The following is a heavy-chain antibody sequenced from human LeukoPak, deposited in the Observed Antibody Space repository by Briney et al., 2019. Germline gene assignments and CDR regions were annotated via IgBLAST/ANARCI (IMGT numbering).Heavy chain of an antibody. V-gene: IGHV1-46*01. CDR3: AREANIRFLEWLLEPFDY. CDR2: INPSGGST. Sequence: ASVKVSCKASGYTFTSYYMHWVRQAPGQGLEWMGIINPSGGSTSYAQKFQGRVTMTRDTSTSTVYMDLSSLRYDDTAVYYCAREANIRFLEWLLEPFDYWGQGTPVTVSS. J-gene: IGHJ4*02. CDR1: GYTFTSYY. D-gene: IGHD3-3*01.